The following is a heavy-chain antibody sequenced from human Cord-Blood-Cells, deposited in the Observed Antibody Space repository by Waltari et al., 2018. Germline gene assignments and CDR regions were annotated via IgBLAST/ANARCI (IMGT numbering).Heavy chain of an antibody. Sequence: QLQLQESGPGLVKPSETLSLTCTVPGGSISSSSYYWGWIRQPPGKGLEWIGSIYYSGSTYSHPSLKSRVTISVDTSKTQFSLKLSSVTAADTAVYYCARHVRGYSSSSNWYFDLWGRGTLVTVSS. J-gene: IGHJ2*01. CDR2: IYYSGST. CDR1: GGSISSSSYY. CDR3: ARHVRGYSSSSNWYFDL. D-gene: IGHD6-6*01. V-gene: IGHV4-39*01.